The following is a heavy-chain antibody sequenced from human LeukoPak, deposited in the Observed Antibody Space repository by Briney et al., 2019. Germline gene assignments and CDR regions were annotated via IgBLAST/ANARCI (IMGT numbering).Heavy chain of an antibody. D-gene: IGHD2-8*01. Sequence: PEGSLRLPCAASGFTFSSYEMNWVRQAPGKGLEWVSYISSSGSTIYYADSVKGRFTISRDNAKNSLYLQMNSLRAEDTAVYYCARDVRNYFDYWGQGTLVTVSS. CDR2: ISSSGSTI. CDR1: GFTFSSYE. J-gene: IGHJ4*02. V-gene: IGHV3-48*03. CDR3: ARDVRNYFDY.